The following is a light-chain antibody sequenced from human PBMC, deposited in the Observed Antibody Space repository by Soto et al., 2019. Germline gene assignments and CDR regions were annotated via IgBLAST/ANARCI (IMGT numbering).Light chain of an antibody. CDR2: RAS. V-gene: IGKV3-15*01. J-gene: IGKJ2*01. Sequence: EIVLTQSPGTLSLSPGERATLSCRASQSVRDNLAWYQQKPGQAPRLLIYRASIRATGVPARFSGSGSGTEFTLTISGLQSEDDSIYFCQHYNFWPHSFGQGTKVEIK. CDR1: QSVRDN. CDR3: QHYNFWPHS.